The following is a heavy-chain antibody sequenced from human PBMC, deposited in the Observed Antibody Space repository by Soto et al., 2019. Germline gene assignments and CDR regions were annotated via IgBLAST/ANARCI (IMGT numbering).Heavy chain of an antibody. J-gene: IGHJ6*02. D-gene: IGHD6-13*01. Sequence: QVQLVQSGAEVKKPGSSVKVSCKASGGTFSSYAISWVRQAPGQGLEWMGGIIPIFGTANYAQKFQGRVTITADESTSTAYMALSSLRSEDTDVYYCARAVAAAGRYYYGMEFWGQGTTVTVSS. V-gene: IGHV1-69*01. CDR3: ARAVAAAGRYYYGMEF. CDR1: GGTFSSYA. CDR2: IIPIFGTA.